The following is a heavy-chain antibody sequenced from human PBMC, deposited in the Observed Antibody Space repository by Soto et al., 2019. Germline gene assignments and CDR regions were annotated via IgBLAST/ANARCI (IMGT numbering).Heavy chain of an antibody. CDR3: ARGSLGYCSGGSCYEGLKD. CDR2: IYRSGST. Sequence: QLQLQESGSGLVKPSQTLSLTCAVSGGSISSGGYSWSWIRQPPGKGLEWIGYIYRSGSTYYNPSLKSRVTVAVDRYKNQFSLKLSSVTAADTAVYYCARGSLGYCSGGSCYEGLKDWGQGTLVTVSS. CDR1: GGSISSGGYS. J-gene: IGHJ4*02. V-gene: IGHV4-30-2*01. D-gene: IGHD2-15*01.